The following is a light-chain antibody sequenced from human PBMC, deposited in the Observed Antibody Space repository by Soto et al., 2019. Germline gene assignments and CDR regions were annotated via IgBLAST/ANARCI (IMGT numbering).Light chain of an antibody. Sequence: DIQMTQSPSSLSASVGDRVTITCRASQGISSFLAWYQQKPGKVPKLLIFAASTLQSGVPTRFSGSGSGTDFTHTISSLQPEDVASYYCQKYNSAPRTLGQGTKLEIK. CDR2: AAS. V-gene: IGKV1-27*01. CDR3: QKYNSAPRT. J-gene: IGKJ1*01. CDR1: QGISSF.